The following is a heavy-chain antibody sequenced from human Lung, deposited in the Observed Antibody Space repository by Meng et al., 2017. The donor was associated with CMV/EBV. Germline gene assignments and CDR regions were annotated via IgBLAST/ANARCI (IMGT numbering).Heavy chain of an antibody. J-gene: IGHJ4*02. CDR1: GGSVSSGSYY. Sequence: SXTXSLXCTVSGGSVSSGSYYWSWIRQPPGKGLEWIGYVHYSGSTNYNPSLKSRVTISLDTSKNQFSLRLSSVTAADTAVYFCARFLDSWFYFDSWGQGTXVTCSS. CDR2: VHYSGST. D-gene: IGHD6-13*01. CDR3: ARFLDSWFYFDS. V-gene: IGHV4-61*01.